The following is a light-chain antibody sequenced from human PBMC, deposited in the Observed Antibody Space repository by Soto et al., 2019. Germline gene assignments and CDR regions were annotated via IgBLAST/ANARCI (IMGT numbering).Light chain of an antibody. V-gene: IGLV2-8*01. CDR3: SSYVGTNSYV. J-gene: IGLJ1*01. CDR2: EVY. CDR1: SSDVGGYNY. Sequence: QSVLTQPPSASGSPGQSVTISCTGTSSDVGGYNYVSWYQHHPGKAPKLIINEVYKRPSGVPDHFSGTKSVNTAALTVSGLQAEDEADYYCSSYVGTNSYVFGTGP.